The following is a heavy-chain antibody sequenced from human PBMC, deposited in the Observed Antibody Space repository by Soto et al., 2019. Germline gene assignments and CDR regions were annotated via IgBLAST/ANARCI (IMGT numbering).Heavy chain of an antibody. V-gene: IGHV4-39*01. CDR1: GGSISSTRYY. CDR3: VSGPGTTADY. D-gene: IGHD1-1*01. CDR2: TYYTGST. Sequence: QLQLQESGPGLVKPSETLSLTCTVSGGSISSTRYYWGWIRQPPGKGLEWIWTTYYTGSTYYNPSLKSRVTISVDMSKNQFSLKVRSVTAADTAVYYCVSGPGTTADYWGQGTLVTVSS. J-gene: IGHJ4*02.